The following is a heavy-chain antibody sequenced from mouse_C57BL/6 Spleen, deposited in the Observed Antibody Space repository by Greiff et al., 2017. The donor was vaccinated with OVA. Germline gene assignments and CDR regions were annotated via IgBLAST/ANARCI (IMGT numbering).Heavy chain of an antibody. V-gene: IGHV5-17*01. J-gene: IGHJ2*01. Sequence: EVTLVESGGGLVKPGGSLKLSCAASGFTFSDYGMHWVRQAPEKGLEWVAYISSGSSTIYYADTVKGRFTISRDNAKNTLFLQMTSLRSEDTAMYYCARGSYYYGSSDYFDYWGQGTTLTVSS. CDR1: GFTFSDYG. CDR2: ISSGSSTI. CDR3: ARGSYYYGSSDYFDY. D-gene: IGHD1-1*01.